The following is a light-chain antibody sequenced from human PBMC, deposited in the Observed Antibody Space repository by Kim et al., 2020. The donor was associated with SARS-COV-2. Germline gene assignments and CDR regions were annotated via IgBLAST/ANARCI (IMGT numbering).Light chain of an antibody. Sequence: QRVTISCTGSSSIIATVDVHWYQHLPGAAPKLLIYVGTKRPSGVPDRFSGSKSGTSASLAITGLQAEDEAVYYCQSYDNTLDGAWVFGGGTQLTVL. CDR3: QSYDNTLDGAWV. CDR2: VGT. J-gene: IGLJ3*02. CDR1: SSIIATVD. V-gene: IGLV1-40*01.